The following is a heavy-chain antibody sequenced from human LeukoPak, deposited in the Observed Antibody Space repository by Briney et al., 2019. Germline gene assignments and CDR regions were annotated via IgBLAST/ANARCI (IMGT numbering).Heavy chain of an antibody. CDR1: GFTFSIYW. J-gene: IGHJ6*03. D-gene: IGHD2-21*02. V-gene: IGHV3-7*03. CDR2: INKEDGSQK. Sequence: GGSLRLSCAASGFTFSIYWMTWVRQAPGKGLEWVATINKEDGSQKYYVDSVKGRFTISRDNAKNSLYLQMNSLRAEDTALYYRARVAYCGGDCYPDYYYYYMDVWGKGTTVTVSS. CDR3: ARVAYCGGDCYPDYYYYYMDV.